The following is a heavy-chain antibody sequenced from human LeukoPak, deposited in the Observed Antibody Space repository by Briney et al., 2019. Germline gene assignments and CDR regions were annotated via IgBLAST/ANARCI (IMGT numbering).Heavy chain of an antibody. J-gene: IGHJ5*02. Sequence: ASVKVSCKASGGTFSSYAISWVRQAPGQGLEWMGGIIPIFGTANYAQKFQGRVTITADESTSTAYMELSSLRSEDTAVYYCAEAHNRHNYYGSDNNWFDPWGQGTLVTVSS. CDR1: GGTFSSYA. V-gene: IGHV1-69*13. D-gene: IGHD3-10*01. CDR3: AEAHNRHNYYGSDNNWFDP. CDR2: IIPIFGTA.